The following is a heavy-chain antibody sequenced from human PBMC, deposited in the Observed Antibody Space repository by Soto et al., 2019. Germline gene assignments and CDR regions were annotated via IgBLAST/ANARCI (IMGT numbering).Heavy chain of an antibody. CDR3: AKDGVAATPSWYFDY. D-gene: IGHD2-15*01. CDR2: ISGRGGST. Sequence: PGGSLILSCAASGFTFSSYAMSWVRQAPGKGLEWVSAISGRGGSTYYADSVKGRFTISRDNSKNTLYLQMNSLRAEDTAVYYCAKDGVAATPSWYFDYWGQGTLVTVSS. V-gene: IGHV3-23*01. J-gene: IGHJ4*02. CDR1: GFTFSSYA.